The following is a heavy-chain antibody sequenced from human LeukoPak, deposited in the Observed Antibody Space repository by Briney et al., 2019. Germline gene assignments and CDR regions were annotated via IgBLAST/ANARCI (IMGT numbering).Heavy chain of an antibody. D-gene: IGHD3-16*01. V-gene: IGHV3-23*01. Sequence: GGSLRLSCAASGFTFSSYVMNWVRQAPGKGLEWVSGLSPGGGSTYYADSVKGRFTISRDNSKNTVYLQMNSLRDEDTAVYYCAKKYYPDYWGQGTLVIVSS. J-gene: IGHJ4*02. CDR1: GFTFSSYV. CDR2: LSPGGGST. CDR3: AKKYYPDY.